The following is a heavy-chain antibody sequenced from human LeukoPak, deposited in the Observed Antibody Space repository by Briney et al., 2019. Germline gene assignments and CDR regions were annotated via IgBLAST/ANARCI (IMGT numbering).Heavy chain of an antibody. D-gene: IGHD2-15*01. V-gene: IGHV3-11*04. CDR1: GFTFSDYY. CDR2: ISSSCSTI. Sequence: GGSLRLSCAASGFTFSDYYMSWIRQAPGKGLEWVSYISSSCSTIYYADSVKGRFTISRDNAKNSLYLQMNSLRAEDTAVYYCARIPCSGGSCYSWRPYYYYMDVWGKGTTVTVSS. CDR3: ARIPCSGGSCYSWRPYYYYMDV. J-gene: IGHJ6*03.